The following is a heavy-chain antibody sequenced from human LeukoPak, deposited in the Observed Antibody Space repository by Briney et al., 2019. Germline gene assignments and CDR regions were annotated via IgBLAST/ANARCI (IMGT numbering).Heavy chain of an antibody. Sequence: PSETLSLTCAVYGGSFSGYYWSWIRQPPGKGLEWIGEINHSGSTNYNPSLKSRVTISVDTSKNQFSLKLSSVTAADTAAYYCARGEISVGGFDYWGQGTLATVSS. J-gene: IGHJ4*02. V-gene: IGHV4-34*01. CDR1: GGSFSGYY. CDR3: ARGEISVGGFDY. D-gene: IGHD3-16*01. CDR2: INHSGST.